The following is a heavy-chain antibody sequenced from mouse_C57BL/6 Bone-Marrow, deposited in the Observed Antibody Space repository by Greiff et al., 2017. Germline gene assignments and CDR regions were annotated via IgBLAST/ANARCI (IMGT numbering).Heavy chain of an antibody. CDR1: GYTFTSYW. V-gene: IGHV1-55*01. Sequence: VQLQQPGAELVKPGASVKMSCKASGYTFTSYWITWVKQRPGQGLEWIGDIYPGSGSTNYNEKFKSKATLTVDTSSSTAYMQLSSLTSEDSAVYYCARVGITTVVEAMDYWGQGTSVTVSS. J-gene: IGHJ4*01. CDR3: ARVGITTVVEAMDY. D-gene: IGHD1-1*01. CDR2: IYPGSGST.